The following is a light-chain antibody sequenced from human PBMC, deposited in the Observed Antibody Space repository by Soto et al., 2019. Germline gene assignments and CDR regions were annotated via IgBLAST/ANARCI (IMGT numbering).Light chain of an antibody. Sequence: QSVMTQPAVVSGSPGESITISCTGTSGDVGGYNYFSCSQQHPGKAPKLIMYEVSNRSSRASNQFSGSKSCNTASVTIAYHQTEDEADYYCTSYKINSTFVFGTGTKVP. CDR3: TSYKINSTFV. V-gene: IGLV2-14*01. CDR2: EVS. CDR1: SGDVGGYNY. J-gene: IGLJ1*01.